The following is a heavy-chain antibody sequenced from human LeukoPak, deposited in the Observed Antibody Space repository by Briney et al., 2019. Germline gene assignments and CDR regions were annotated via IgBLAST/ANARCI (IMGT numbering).Heavy chain of an antibody. V-gene: IGHV1-18*01. CDR3: ARDPRLIAVAGANWFDP. CDR1: GYSFSSYG. J-gene: IGHJ5*02. D-gene: IGHD6-19*01. Sequence: ASVKVSCKASGYSFSSYGINWVRQAHGQGLEWMGWVSADNGNTAYAQKFQGRVSMTTDTSTTTAYMELRSLRSDDTAVYYCARDPRLIAVAGANWFDPWGQGTLVTVSS. CDR2: VSADNGNT.